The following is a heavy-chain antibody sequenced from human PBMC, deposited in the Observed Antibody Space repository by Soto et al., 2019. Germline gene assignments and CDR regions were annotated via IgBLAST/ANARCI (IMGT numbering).Heavy chain of an antibody. D-gene: IGHD2-2*01. CDR3: ATDGSYAQHV. Sequence: GGSLRLSCAASGFTFTTYSLTWVRQAPGKGLEWVASIGSSSNYIYYADSVKGRFTISRDNAKNTVHLQMNSLRAEDTAVYYCATDGSYAQHVWGQGTTVTVSS. CDR1: GFTFTTYS. CDR2: IGSSSNYI. V-gene: IGHV3-21*01. J-gene: IGHJ6*02.